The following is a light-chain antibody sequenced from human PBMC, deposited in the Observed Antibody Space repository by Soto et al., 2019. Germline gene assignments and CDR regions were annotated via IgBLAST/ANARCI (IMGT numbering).Light chain of an antibody. CDR3: QQYGNTPRT. CDR2: GAS. V-gene: IGKV3-20*01. Sequence: EIVLTQSPGTLSLSPGETATLSCRASQSVNNNYLAWYHQKPGQAPRLLIYGASSRATGIPDRFSGSGSGTDFTLTITRLEPEDFAVYYWQQYGNTPRTFGQGTKVEIK. CDR1: QSVNNNY. J-gene: IGKJ1*01.